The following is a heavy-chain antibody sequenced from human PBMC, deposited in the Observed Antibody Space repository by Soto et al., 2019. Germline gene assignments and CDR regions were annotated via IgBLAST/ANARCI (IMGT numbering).Heavy chain of an antibody. J-gene: IGHJ4*02. CDR1: GFSFRIYA. CDR3: AKDLRPDGRYDLDS. CDR2: MIGDGTSW. D-gene: IGHD1-26*01. V-gene: IGHV3-23*01. Sequence: EVQLLESGGGLAQPGGSLRLSCAASGFSFRIYAMNWVRQAPGKGLEWVSVMIGDGTSWDYADSVRGRFTISRDNSKNTLYLQMNNLRTEDTAVYYCAKDLRPDGRYDLDSWGLGTLVIVSS.